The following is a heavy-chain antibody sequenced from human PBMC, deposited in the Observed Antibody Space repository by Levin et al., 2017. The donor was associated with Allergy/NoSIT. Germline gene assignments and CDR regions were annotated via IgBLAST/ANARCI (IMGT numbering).Heavy chain of an antibody. CDR2: IDHSGST. V-gene: IGHV4-4*02. CDR1: GASISSKNW. Sequence: SETLSLTCDVSGASISSKNWWSWVRQPPGKGLEWIGEIDHSGSTNYNSSLEGRATISVDKAKNQFYMKVTSVTAADTAVYYCARDRGGDYGDYYFDSWGQGTRVTVSS. D-gene: IGHD4-17*01. J-gene: IGHJ4*02. CDR3: ARDRGGDYGDYYFDS.